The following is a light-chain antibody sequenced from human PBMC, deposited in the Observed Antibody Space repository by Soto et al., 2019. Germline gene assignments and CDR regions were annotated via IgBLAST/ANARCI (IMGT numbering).Light chain of an antibody. V-gene: IGLV2-14*01. CDR3: SSYAGSSAPV. CDR2: EVT. CDR1: SSDVGGYDY. J-gene: IGLJ3*02. Sequence: QSALTQPASVSGSPGQSITISCTGTSSDVGGYDYVSWYQHHPGKAPKLMIYEVTNRPSGVSNRFSGSKSGNTASLTISGLQTEDEADYFCSSYAGSSAPVFGGGTKLTVL.